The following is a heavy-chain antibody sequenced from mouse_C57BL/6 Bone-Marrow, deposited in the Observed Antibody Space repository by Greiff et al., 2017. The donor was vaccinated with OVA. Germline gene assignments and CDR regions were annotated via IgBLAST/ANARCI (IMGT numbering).Heavy chain of an antibody. Sequence: QVQLQQSGPELVKPGASVKISCKASGYAFSSSWMNWVKQRPGQGLEWIGRIYPGDGDTNYNGKFKGKATLPADKSSSTAYMQLSSLPCEDSAVYFCARQEDGYYPPYFDYWGQGPTLTVSS. J-gene: IGHJ2*01. CDR2: IYPGDGDT. D-gene: IGHD2-3*01. CDR1: GYAFSSSW. V-gene: IGHV1-82*01. CDR3: ARQEDGYYPPYFDY.